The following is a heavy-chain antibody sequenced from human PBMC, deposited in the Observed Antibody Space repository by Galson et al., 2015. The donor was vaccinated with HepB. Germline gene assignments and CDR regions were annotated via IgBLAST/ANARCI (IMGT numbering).Heavy chain of an antibody. Sequence: SVKVSCKVSGYTLTELSMHWVRQAPGKGLEWMGGFDPEDGETIYAQKFQGRVTMTEDTSTDTAYMELSSLRSEDTAVYYCATEGYYYGSGSPQYRVWFDPWGQGTLVTVSS. CDR1: GYTLTELS. D-gene: IGHD3-10*01. CDR3: ATEGYYYGSGSPQYRVWFDP. CDR2: FDPEDGET. J-gene: IGHJ5*02. V-gene: IGHV1-24*01.